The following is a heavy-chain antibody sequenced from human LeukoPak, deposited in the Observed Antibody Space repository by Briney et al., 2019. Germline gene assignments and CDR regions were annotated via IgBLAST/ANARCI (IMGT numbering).Heavy chain of an antibody. CDR3: ARHARGSGSYSYYYYYMDV. CDR2: IYPGDSDT. Sequence: PGESLKISCKGSGYSFTSYWIGWVRQMPGKGLEWMGIIYPGDSDTRYSPSFQGQVTISADKSISTAYLQWSSLKASDTAMYYCARHARGSGSYSYYYYYMDVWDKGTTVTVSS. D-gene: IGHD3-10*01. CDR1: GYSFTSYW. J-gene: IGHJ6*03. V-gene: IGHV5-51*01.